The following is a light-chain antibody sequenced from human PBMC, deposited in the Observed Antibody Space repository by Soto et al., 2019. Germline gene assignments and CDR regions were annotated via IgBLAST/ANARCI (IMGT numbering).Light chain of an antibody. Sequence: QSALTQPASVSGSPGQSITISCTGTRSDVGGYNYVSWYQQHTDKATKLMIYEVSNRPSGVSNRFSGSKSGNTASLTISGLQAEDEADYYCTSYTTSSTHWVFGGGTKLTVL. CDR3: TSYTTSSTHWV. V-gene: IGLV2-14*01. CDR1: RSDVGGYNY. CDR2: EVS. J-gene: IGLJ3*02.